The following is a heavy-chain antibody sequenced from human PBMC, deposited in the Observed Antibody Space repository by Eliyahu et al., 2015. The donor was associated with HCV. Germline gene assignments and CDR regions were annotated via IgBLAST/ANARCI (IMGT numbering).Heavy chain of an antibody. Sequence: EVLLVESGGSLVQPGESLRLSCXASGFTFSNHYMNWVRQAPGKGLEXXANIKGDASETFYADSLKGRFTISRDNDNDFVYLEMDSLRAEDTAMYYCARENMIEVGGFDFWGQGTMVSVSS. J-gene: IGHJ3*01. D-gene: IGHD3-22*01. CDR1: GFTFSNHY. CDR3: ARENMIEVGGFDF. CDR2: IKGDASET. V-gene: IGHV3-7*01.